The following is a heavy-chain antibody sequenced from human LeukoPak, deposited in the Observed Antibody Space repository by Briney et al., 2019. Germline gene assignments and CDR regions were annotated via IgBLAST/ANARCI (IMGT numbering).Heavy chain of an antibody. D-gene: IGHD3-10*01. Sequence: GGSLRLSCAASGFTFSSYSMNWVRQAPGKGLEWVSSISSSSSYIYYADSVKGRFTISRDNAKNSLYLQMNSLRAEDTAVYYCARDPGGSYYGSEHEKNFDYWGQGTLVTVSS. J-gene: IGHJ4*02. V-gene: IGHV3-21*01. CDR1: GFTFSSYS. CDR3: ARDPGGSYYGSEHEKNFDY. CDR2: ISSSSSYI.